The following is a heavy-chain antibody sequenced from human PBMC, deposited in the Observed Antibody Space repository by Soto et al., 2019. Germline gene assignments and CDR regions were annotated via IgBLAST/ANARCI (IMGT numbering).Heavy chain of an antibody. V-gene: IGHV1-3*01. D-gene: IGHD3-10*02. CDR2: INAGNSKT. Sequence: QVHFVQSGAEVKKPGASVKVSCKASGYTFSGHAIHWLRQAPGQRPEWLGWINAGNSKTYYSEKFEGRVTFTRDTVATTGNMELTSLTSEDTAVYYCGRDQSGTGYYVDWFDPWGQGTLVTVSS. CDR1: GYTFSGHA. CDR3: GRDQSGTGYYVDWFDP. J-gene: IGHJ5*02.